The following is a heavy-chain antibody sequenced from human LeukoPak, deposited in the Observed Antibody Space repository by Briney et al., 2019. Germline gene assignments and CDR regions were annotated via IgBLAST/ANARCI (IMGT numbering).Heavy chain of an antibody. J-gene: IGHJ4*02. CDR2: IRSSTTYV. D-gene: IGHD4-17*01. CDR1: GFTFSNYN. CDR3: ARDLVMTTVTTFGY. Sequence: PGESLRLSCAASGFTFSNYNMNWVRQAPGKGLEWVSSIRSSTTYVYYADSVKGRFTISRDNAKNSLYLQMNSLRAEDTAVYYCARDLVMTTVTTFGYWGQGTLVTVSS. V-gene: IGHV3-21*01.